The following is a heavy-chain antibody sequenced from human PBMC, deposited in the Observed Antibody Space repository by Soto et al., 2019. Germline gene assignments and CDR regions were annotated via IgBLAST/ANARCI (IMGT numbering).Heavy chain of an antibody. CDR2: IRSKAYGGTT. D-gene: IGHD2-2*01. J-gene: IGHJ5*02. Sequence: PGGSLRLSCTASGFTFGDYAMSWFRQAPGKGLGWVGFIRSKAYGGTTEYAASVKGRFTISRDDSKSIAYLQMNSLKTEDTAVNYCIRAALGYCSSTSCYSWFDPWGQGTLVTVSS. CDR3: IRAALGYCSSTSCYSWFDP. CDR1: GFTFGDYA. V-gene: IGHV3-49*03.